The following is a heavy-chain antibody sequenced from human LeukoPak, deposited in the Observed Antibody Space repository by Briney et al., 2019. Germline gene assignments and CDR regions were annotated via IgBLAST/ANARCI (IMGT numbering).Heavy chain of an antibody. CDR2: IIPIFGTA. CDR3: ARDVSDCSGGSCYSYFDY. J-gene: IGHJ4*02. D-gene: IGHD2-15*01. V-gene: IGHV1-69*06. Sequence: ASVKVSCKASGGTFSNYAISWVRQAPGQGLEWMGGIIPIFGTANYAQKFRGRVTITADTSTSTVYMELSSLRSEDTAVYYCARDVSDCSGGSCYSYFDYWGQGSLVTVSS. CDR1: GGTFSNYA.